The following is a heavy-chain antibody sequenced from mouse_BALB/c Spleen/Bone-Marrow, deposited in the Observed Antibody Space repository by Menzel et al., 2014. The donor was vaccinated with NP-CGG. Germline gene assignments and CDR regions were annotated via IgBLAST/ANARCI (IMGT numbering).Heavy chain of an antibody. J-gene: IGHJ3*01. CDR3: ARQGDYVSKSSGFSY. V-gene: IGHV5-17*02. CDR2: ISSGSSTI. CDR1: GFTFSSFG. D-gene: IGHD1-1*01. Sequence: LLASGGRLEQPISSRNFCCENSGFTFSSFGMHWVRQAPERGLEWVAYISSGSSTIYYADPVKGRFTISSDNPKNTLFLQMTSLRSEDTAMYYCARQGDYVSKSSGFSYMGQRTPVSASA.